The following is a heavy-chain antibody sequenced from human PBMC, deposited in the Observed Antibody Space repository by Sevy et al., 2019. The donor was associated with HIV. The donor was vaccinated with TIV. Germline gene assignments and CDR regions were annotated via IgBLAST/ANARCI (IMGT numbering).Heavy chain of an antibody. Sequence: GGSLRLSCAASGFTFSSYWMSWVRQAPGKGLEWVANINLDGSMKYYVDSVKGRFTVSRDNAKNSLSLQMNSLRAEDTAVYYCARSIAATGPDYWGQGTLLTVSS. V-gene: IGHV3-7*01. J-gene: IGHJ4*02. CDR3: ARSIAATGPDY. D-gene: IGHD6-13*01. CDR2: INLDGSMK. CDR1: GFTFSSYW.